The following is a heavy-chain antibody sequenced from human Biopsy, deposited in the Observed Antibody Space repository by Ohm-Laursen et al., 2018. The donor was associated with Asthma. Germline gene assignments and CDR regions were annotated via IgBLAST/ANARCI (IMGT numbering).Heavy chain of an antibody. CDR1: GFTVSTNG. CDR3: ARGDSSNWSHYYFDY. CDR2: IYSGGGT. V-gene: IGHV3-53*01. D-gene: IGHD3-22*01. Sequence: LSLTCAASGFTVSTNGMSWVRQPPGKGLEWASVIYSGGGTYYADSVQGRVTISRDNSKNTLYLQMHSLRAEDTAVYYCARGDSSNWSHYYFDYWGQGTLVTVSS. J-gene: IGHJ4*02.